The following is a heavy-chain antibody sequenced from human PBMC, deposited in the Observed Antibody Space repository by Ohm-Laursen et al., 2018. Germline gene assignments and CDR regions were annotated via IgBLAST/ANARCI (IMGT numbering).Heavy chain of an antibody. D-gene: IGHD5-18*01. Sequence: ASVKVSCKASEYTFTGYYMHWVRQAPGQGLEWMGGIIPIFGTANYAQKFQGRVTITADKSTSTAYMELSSLRSEDTAVYYCARRTAMAMFDYWGQGTLVTVSS. CDR1: EYTFTGYY. CDR3: ARRTAMAMFDY. V-gene: IGHV1-69*06. CDR2: IIPIFGTA. J-gene: IGHJ4*02.